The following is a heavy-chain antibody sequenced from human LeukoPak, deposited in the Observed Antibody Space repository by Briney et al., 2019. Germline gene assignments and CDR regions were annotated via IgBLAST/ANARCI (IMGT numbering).Heavy chain of an antibody. CDR2: ISGSGGST. CDR1: GFTFSSYA. V-gene: IGHV3-23*01. Sequence: GGSLRLSCAASGFTFSSYAMSWVRQAPGKGLEWVSAISGSGGSTYYADSVKGRFTISRDNSKDTLYLQMNSLRAEDTAVYYCAKGANYYGSGTILGYWGQGTLVTVPS. CDR3: AKGANYYGSGTILGY. D-gene: IGHD3-10*01. J-gene: IGHJ4*02.